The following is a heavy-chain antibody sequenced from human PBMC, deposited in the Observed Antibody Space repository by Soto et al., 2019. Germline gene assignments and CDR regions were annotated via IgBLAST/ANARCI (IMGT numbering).Heavy chain of an antibody. CDR3: ARALYYYDSSGYYYFDY. J-gene: IGHJ4*02. CDR2: IYSGGST. Sequence: EVQLVETGGGLIQPGGSLRLSCAASGFTVSSNYMSWVRQAPGKGLEWVSVIYSGGSTYYADSVKGRFTISRDKSKNTLYLQMNSLRAEDTAVYYCARALYYYDSSGYYYFDYWGQGTLVTVSS. CDR1: GFTVSSNY. V-gene: IGHV3-53*02. D-gene: IGHD3-22*01.